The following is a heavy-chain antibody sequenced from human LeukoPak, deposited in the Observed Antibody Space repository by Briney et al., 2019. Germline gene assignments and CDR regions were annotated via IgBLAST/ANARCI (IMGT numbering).Heavy chain of an antibody. J-gene: IGHJ4*02. V-gene: IGHV3-23*01. CDR2: IIDSGDST. Sequence: TGGSLRLSCAASGFTFSRYTMSWVRQAPGKGLEWVSAIIDSGDSTYYADSVKGRFTISRDNSRNTLYLQMSSLRAEDTAVYYCAKDRGRYYDSSGYYWGYYFDSWGQGILVTVST. CDR1: GFTFSRYT. CDR3: AKDRGRYYDSSGYYWGYYFDS. D-gene: IGHD3-22*01.